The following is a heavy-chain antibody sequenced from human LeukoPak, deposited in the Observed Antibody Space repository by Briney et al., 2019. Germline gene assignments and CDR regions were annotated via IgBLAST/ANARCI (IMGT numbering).Heavy chain of an antibody. CDR1: GFTFSNAW. Sequence: GGSLRLSCAASGFTFSNAWMSWVRQAPGKGLEWVSSISGSSSYIYYADSVKGRFSISRDNAKNSLYLQMNSLRAEDTAVYYCARDLLGWELHYFDYWGQGTLVTVSS. D-gene: IGHD1-26*01. CDR3: ARDLLGWELHYFDY. J-gene: IGHJ4*02. V-gene: IGHV3-21*01. CDR2: ISGSSSYI.